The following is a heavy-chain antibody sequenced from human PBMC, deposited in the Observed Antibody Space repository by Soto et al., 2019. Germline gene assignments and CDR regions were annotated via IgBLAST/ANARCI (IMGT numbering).Heavy chain of an antibody. Sequence: PSETLSLTCTVSGYSITSGYYWGWIRQPPGKGLEWIGSIYHTGSTYYNPSLKSRVTLSVDTSKNQFSLKLSSVTAADTAVYYCAEANSGWYYFDYWGPGTLVTLSS. CDR1: GYSITSGYY. V-gene: IGHV4-38-2*02. D-gene: IGHD6-13*01. CDR3: AEANSGWYYFDY. CDR2: IYHTGST. J-gene: IGHJ4*02.